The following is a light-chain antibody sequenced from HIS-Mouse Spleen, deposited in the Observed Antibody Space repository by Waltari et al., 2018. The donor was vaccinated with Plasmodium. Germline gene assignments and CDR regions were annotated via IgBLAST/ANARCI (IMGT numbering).Light chain of an antibody. J-gene: IGLJ3*02. CDR2: EDS. CDR3: YSTDSSGNHRV. Sequence: SYELTQPPSVSVSPGHTARITCSGAALPKKYAYWYQQTAGQAPVLVIYEDSKRPPGIPERFSGSSSGTMATLTISGAQVEDEADYYCYSTDSSGNHRVFGGGTKLTVL. V-gene: IGLV3-10*01. CDR1: ALPKKY.